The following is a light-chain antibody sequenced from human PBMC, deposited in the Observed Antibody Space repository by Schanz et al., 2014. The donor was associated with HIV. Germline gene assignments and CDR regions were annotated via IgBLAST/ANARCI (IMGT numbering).Light chain of an antibody. CDR2: RAS. V-gene: IGKV1-5*03. J-gene: IGKJ5*01. CDR1: QSLDRW. Sequence: DIQMTQSPSTLSASVGDRVTITCRAGQSLDRWLAWYQQKPGKAPKLLIYRASYLESGVPSRFSGSGSGTEFTLTISSLQPEDFATYYCQQSYSTPITFGQGTRLEIK. CDR3: QQSYSTPIT.